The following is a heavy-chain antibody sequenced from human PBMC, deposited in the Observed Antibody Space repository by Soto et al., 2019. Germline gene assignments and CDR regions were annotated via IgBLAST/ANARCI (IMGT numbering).Heavy chain of an antibody. J-gene: IGHJ4*02. CDR3: TQAITRLGYSASTRCYDLDG. V-gene: IGHV2-26*01. CDR2: IFSNDEK. D-gene: IGHD2-2*01. Sequence: QVTLKESGPVLVKPTETLTLTCTVPGISLSHERVGVSWIRQPPGKALEWLADIFSNDEKTYSAFLRSRLTISKDTPRSKVFLTMANMDPLDTATYYCTQAITRLGYSASTRCYDLDGWGQGITVTVSS. CDR1: GISLSHERVG.